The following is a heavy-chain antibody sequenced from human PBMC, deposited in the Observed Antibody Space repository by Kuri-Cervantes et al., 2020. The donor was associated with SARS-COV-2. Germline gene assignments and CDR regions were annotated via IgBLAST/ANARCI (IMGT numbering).Heavy chain of an antibody. Sequence: GGSLRLSCAASGFMFSRYWMSWVRQAPGKGLEWVAVISYDGSNKYYADSVKGRFTISRDNSKNTLYLQMNSLRAEDTAVYYCARDFHHRFDYWGQGTLVTVSS. CDR3: ARDFHHRFDY. V-gene: IGHV3-30-3*01. J-gene: IGHJ4*02. CDR1: GFMFSRYW. CDR2: ISYDGSNK.